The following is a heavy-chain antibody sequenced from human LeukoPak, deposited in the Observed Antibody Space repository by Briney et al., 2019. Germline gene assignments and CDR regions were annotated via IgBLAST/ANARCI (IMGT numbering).Heavy chain of an antibody. D-gene: IGHD2-21*02. Sequence: GGSLRLSCAASGFTVSSNYMSWVRQAPGKGLEWVSVIYSGGSTYYADSVKGRFTIPRDSSKNTLYLQMNSLRAEDTAVYYCAREAYCGGDCYFDYWGQGTLVTVSS. CDR3: AREAYCGGDCYFDY. J-gene: IGHJ4*02. CDR1: GFTVSSNY. V-gene: IGHV3-66*02. CDR2: IYSGGST.